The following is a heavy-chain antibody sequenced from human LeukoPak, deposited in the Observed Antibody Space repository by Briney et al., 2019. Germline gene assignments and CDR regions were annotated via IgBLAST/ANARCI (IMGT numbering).Heavy chain of an antibody. D-gene: IGHD3-22*01. CDR3: PRGQEGHYYDSSGYFWFEP. Sequence: SETLSLTCTVSGGSISSGGYYWSWSRQHPGKGLEWIGYIYYSGSTYYNPSLKSRVTISVDTSKNQFSLKLSSVTAADTAVYYCPRGQEGHYYDSSGYFWFEPWGQGTLVTVSS. J-gene: IGHJ5*02. V-gene: IGHV4-31*03. CDR2: IYYSGST. CDR1: GGSISSGGYY.